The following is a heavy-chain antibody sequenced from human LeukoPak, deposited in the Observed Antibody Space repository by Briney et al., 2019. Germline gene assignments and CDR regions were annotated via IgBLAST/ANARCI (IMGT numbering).Heavy chain of an antibody. V-gene: IGHV4-59*01. D-gene: IGHD4-11*01. J-gene: IGHJ4*02. CDR2: IYYSGST. CDR3: AREGSMTTVKHYFDY. Sequence: SETLSLTCTVSGGSISSYYWSWIRQPPGKGLEWIGYIYYSGSTNYNPSLKSRVTISVDTSKNQFSLKVSSVTAADTAVYYCAREGSMTTVKHYFDYWGQGTLATVSS. CDR1: GGSISSYY.